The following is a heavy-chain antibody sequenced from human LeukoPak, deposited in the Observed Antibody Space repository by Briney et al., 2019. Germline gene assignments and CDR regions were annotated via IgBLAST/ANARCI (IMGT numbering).Heavy chain of an antibody. D-gene: IGHD3-10*01. CDR3: ARGVVRGVIPYCYGMDV. J-gene: IGHJ6*02. Sequence: GGSLRLSCAASGFTFDDYAMHWVRQAPGKGLEWVSGISWNSGSIGYADSVKGRFTISRDNAKNSLYLQMNSLRAEDTALYYCARGVVRGVIPYCYGMDVWGQGTTVTVSS. CDR1: GFTFDDYA. CDR2: ISWNSGSI. V-gene: IGHV3-9*01.